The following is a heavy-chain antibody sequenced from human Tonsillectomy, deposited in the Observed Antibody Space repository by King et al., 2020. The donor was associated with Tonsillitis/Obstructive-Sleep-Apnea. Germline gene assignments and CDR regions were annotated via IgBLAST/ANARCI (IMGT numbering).Heavy chain of an antibody. Sequence: VKLVESGGGLVQPGGSLRLSCSASGFTFSRNAMHWARQAPGKGLEHVSGISSNGGSTYYADSVKGRFTISRDNSKNTLYLQMSSLRAEDTAVYYCVKVAEYCSSTSCQYYFDYWGQGTLVTVSS. J-gene: IGHJ4*02. D-gene: IGHD2-2*01. V-gene: IGHV3-64D*06. CDR3: VKVAEYCSSTSCQYYFDY. CDR2: ISSNGGST. CDR1: GFTFSRNA.